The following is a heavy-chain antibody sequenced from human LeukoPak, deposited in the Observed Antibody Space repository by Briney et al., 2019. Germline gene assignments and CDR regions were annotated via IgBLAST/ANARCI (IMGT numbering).Heavy chain of an antibody. J-gene: IGHJ3*01. V-gene: IGHV1-18*01. D-gene: IGHD3-10*01. Sequence: GASVNVSCKASGYTFTSYGINWVRQAPGQGLEWMGWISGYNGNASYAQKLQGRVTMTTDTSASTVYMELRSLRSDDSAVYYCARVGGFGEIVNWGQGTMVTVSS. CDR3: ARVGGFGEIVN. CDR1: GYTFTSYG. CDR2: ISGYNGNA.